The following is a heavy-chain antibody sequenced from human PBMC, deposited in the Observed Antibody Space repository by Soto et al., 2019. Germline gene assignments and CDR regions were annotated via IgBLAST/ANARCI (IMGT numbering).Heavy chain of an antibody. J-gene: IGHJ6*02. CDR3: ARARQRDTGRGLDV. Sequence: PSETLSLTCTISGDSINNYFWNWIRQTPGKGLEWIGYISYSGSTSYNPSLQSRVTISSDTPKNHFSLKLSSVTAADTAVYYCARARQRDTGRGLDVWGQGTTVTVS. D-gene: IGHD5-18*01. CDR2: ISYSGST. CDR1: GDSINNYF. V-gene: IGHV4-59*01.